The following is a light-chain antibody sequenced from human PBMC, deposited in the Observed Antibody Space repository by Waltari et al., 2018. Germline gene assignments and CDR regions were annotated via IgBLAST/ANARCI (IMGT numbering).Light chain of an antibody. CDR1: QSIRSN. V-gene: IGKV3-15*01. CDR3: QQYDIWLGT. CDR2: GAS. Sequence: EIVMTQSPATLSVFPGERATLTCRDSQSIRSNVAWYPLKPGQAPRLLIYGASTRATGIPARFSGSGSGTQFTLTISSLQSEDFAVYFCQQYDIWLGTFGQGTKVEIK. J-gene: IGKJ1*01.